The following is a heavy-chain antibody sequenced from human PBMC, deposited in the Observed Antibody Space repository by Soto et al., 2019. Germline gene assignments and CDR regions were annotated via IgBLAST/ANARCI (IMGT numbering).Heavy chain of an antibody. CDR2: INGYNGNT. Sequence: QVQLVQSGAEVKKPGASVKVSCKASGYTFTSYGISWVRQAPGQGLEWMGWINGYNGNTNFTQKLHGRVTMTTYTSTSTAYMELSSLRSDYTSVYYGADDVGYGLIDYWGHGTKVTVSS. V-gene: IGHV1-18*01. CDR1: GYTFTSYG. D-gene: IGHD5-18*01. CDR3: ADDVGYGLIDY. J-gene: IGHJ4*01.